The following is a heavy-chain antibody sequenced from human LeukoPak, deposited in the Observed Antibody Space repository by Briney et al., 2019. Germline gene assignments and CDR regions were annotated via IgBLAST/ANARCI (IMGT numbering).Heavy chain of an antibody. V-gene: IGHV3-23*01. J-gene: IGHJ4*02. D-gene: IGHD1-26*01. CDR2: ISASGDGT. CDR1: GFTFSNYD. CDR3: VRDPPQWEFTLDY. Sequence: GSLRLSCAASGFTFSNYDISWVRQTPEKGLEWVAAISASGDGTYYADSVRGRFAISRDNSKNTVFLQMSSLRVEDTAVYYCVRDPPQWEFTLDYWGQGILVTVSS.